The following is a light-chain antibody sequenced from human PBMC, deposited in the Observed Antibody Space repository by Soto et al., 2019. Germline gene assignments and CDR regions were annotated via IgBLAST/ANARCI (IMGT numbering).Light chain of an antibody. CDR3: QTWGTGSAIVV. J-gene: IGLJ7*01. Sequence: QSVLTQSPSASASLGASVKLTCTLSSGHSNYAIAWHQQQPEKGPRYLMKVNSGGSHIKGDGIPDRFSGSSSGAERYLFISSLQSEDEADYYCQTWGTGSAIVVFGGGTQRTGL. CDR2: VNSGGSH. CDR1: SGHSNYA. V-gene: IGLV4-69*01.